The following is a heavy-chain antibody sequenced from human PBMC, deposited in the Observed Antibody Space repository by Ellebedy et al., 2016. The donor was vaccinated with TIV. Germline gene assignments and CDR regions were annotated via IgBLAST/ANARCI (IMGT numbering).Heavy chain of an antibody. Sequence: GESLKISCAASGFTVNTNYMTWVRQAPGKGLEWVAVISFDGAYKYYPDSVKGRFTISRDNSKNTLYLQMNSLRVEDTAVYFCVKDGPQAYGYPYYFDSWGQGTLVTVSS. V-gene: IGHV3-30*18. CDR2: ISFDGAYK. CDR3: VKDGPQAYGYPYYFDS. D-gene: IGHD5-18*01. J-gene: IGHJ4*02. CDR1: GFTVNTNY.